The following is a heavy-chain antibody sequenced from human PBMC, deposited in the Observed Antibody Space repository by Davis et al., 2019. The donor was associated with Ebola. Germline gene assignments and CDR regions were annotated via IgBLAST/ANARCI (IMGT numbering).Heavy chain of an antibody. D-gene: IGHD6-19*01. CDR3: ATISSGWLFEY. CDR1: GHTFTTYG. V-gene: IGHV1-18*01. CDR2: VTAYNDNT. Sequence: AALVKVSCKASGHTFTTYGITWVRQAPGQGLEWIGWVTAYNDNTHAAQKFQGRVTMTTDTSTSTAYMELRSLRSDDTAVYYCATISSGWLFEYWGQGTWVTVSS. J-gene: IGHJ4*02.